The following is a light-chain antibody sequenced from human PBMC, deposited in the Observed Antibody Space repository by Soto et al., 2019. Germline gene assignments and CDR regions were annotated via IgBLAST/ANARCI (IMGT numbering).Light chain of an antibody. V-gene: IGLV3-21*04. CDR3: QVWDSSSDHVV. J-gene: IGLJ2*01. CDR2: YDS. Sequence: SYELTQPHSVSVAPGKTARITCGGNNIGSKSVHWYQQKPGQAPVLVIYYDSDRPSGIPERFSGSNSGNTATLTISRVEAEDEADYYCQVWDSSSDHVVFGGGTKLTVL. CDR1: NIGSKS.